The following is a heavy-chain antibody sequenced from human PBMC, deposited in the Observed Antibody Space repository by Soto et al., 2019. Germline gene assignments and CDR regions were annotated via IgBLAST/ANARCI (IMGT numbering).Heavy chain of an antibody. CDR1: GFTFSSYS. CDR3: ARDQLTLVEMATLIVDY. Sequence: PGGSLRLSXAASGFTFSSYSMNWVRQAPGKGLEWVSSISSSSSYIYYADSVKGRFTISRDNAKNSLYLQMNSLRAEDTAVYYCARDQLTLVEMATLIVDYWGQGTLVTVSS. D-gene: IGHD5-12*01. V-gene: IGHV3-21*01. CDR2: ISSSSSYI. J-gene: IGHJ4*02.